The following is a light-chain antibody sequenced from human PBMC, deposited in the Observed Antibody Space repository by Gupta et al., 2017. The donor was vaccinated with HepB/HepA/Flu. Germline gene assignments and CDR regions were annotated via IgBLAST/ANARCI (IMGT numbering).Light chain of an antibody. Sequence: GDRVTITCRASQGIYNYLAWYKQKPGRAPKLLIHTASTLHGGVPSRFSGSGSGTEFTLTISGLQPEDFATYYCQQRHSYPITFGQGTRLEIK. V-gene: IGKV1-9*01. CDR3: QQRHSYPIT. CDR2: TAS. J-gene: IGKJ5*01. CDR1: QGIYNY.